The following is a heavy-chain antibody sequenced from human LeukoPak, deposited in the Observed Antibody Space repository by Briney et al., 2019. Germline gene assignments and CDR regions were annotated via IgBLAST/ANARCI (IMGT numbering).Heavy chain of an antibody. Sequence: GGSLRLSCAASGFTFSSYRMSWVRQAPGKGLEWVANIKQDGSEKYYVDSVKGRFTISRDNAKNSLYLQMNSLRAEDTAVYYCARGILTYYYDSSGYLDYWGQGTLVTVSS. V-gene: IGHV3-7*04. CDR1: GFTFSSYR. D-gene: IGHD3-22*01. J-gene: IGHJ4*02. CDR2: IKQDGSEK. CDR3: ARGILTYYYDSSGYLDY.